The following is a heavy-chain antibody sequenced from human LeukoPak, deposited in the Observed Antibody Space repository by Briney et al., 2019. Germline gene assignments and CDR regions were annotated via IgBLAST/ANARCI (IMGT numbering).Heavy chain of an antibody. D-gene: IGHD2-2*01. Sequence: ASVKVSCKASGYTFTGYYMRWVRQAPGQGLEWMGWINPNSGGTNYAQKFQGRVTMTRDTSISTAYMELSRLRSDDTAVYYCARGLVVPAAMTTEGTAGYYYYYGMDVWGQGTTVTVSS. J-gene: IGHJ6*02. V-gene: IGHV1-2*02. CDR2: INPNSGGT. CDR1: GYTFTGYY. CDR3: ARGLVVPAAMTTEGTAGYYYYYGMDV.